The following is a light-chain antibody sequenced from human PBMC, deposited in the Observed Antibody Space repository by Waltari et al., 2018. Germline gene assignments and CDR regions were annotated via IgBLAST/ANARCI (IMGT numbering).Light chain of an antibody. Sequence: QAVLTQPASLSASPGASASLTCTLRSDIIVGSFKIYWYQQKPGSSPQFLLKHRPDPSQQRGSGVLRRFSVSRDTSANAEVLLISGLQSEDEADYYCMILYNNAVVFGGGTKLTVL. J-gene: IGLJ3*02. CDR2: HRPDPSQ. V-gene: IGLV5-45*01. CDR3: MILYNNAVV. CDR1: SDIIVGSFK.